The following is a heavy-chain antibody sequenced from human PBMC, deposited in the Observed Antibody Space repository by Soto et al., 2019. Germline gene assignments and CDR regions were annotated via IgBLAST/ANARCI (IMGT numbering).Heavy chain of an antibody. CDR3: ARVLRGVVNWFDP. CDR2: IATYNSNK. V-gene: IGHV1-18*01. Sequence: ASVKVSCKTSGDTFTNFGLSWVRQAPGQGLEWMGWIATYNSNKNYAQKFQGRLTLTTDTSTSTGYMVLKSLEYDDTAVYYCARVLRGVVNWFDPWGQGTLVTVSS. D-gene: IGHD3-10*01. J-gene: IGHJ5*02. CDR1: GDTFTNFG.